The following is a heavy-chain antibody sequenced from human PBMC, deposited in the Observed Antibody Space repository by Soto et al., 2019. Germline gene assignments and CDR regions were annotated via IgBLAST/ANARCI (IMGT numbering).Heavy chain of an antibody. V-gene: IGHV4-59*01. Sequence: SETLSLTCTGSGGSISSYYWSWIRQPPGKGLEWIGYIYYSGSTNYNPSLKSRVTISVDTSKNQFSLNLSSVTAADTAVYYCARDINWSFDYWGQGTLVTVSS. CDR1: GGSISSYY. D-gene: IGHD1-1*01. CDR3: ARDINWSFDY. CDR2: IYYSGST. J-gene: IGHJ4*02.